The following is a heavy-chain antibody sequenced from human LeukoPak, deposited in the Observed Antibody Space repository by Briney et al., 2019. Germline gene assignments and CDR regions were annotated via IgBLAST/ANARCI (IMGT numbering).Heavy chain of an antibody. CDR2: INPDSGGT. D-gene: IGHD6-19*01. J-gene: IGHJ3*02. Sequence: ASVKVSCKASGYIFSDYYMHWVRQAPGQGLEWMGWINPDSGGTNYAQKFQGRVTMTRDTSISTANMELSRLKSDDRAVYYCARVPSIAVDPAFDIWGQGTMVTVSS. CDR1: GYIFSDYY. V-gene: IGHV1-2*02. CDR3: ARVPSIAVDPAFDI.